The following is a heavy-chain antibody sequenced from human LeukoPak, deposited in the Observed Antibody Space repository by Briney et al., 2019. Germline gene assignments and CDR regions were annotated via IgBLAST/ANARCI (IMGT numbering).Heavy chain of an antibody. CDR3: ARDPTGYCSSTSCSDAFDI. J-gene: IGHJ3*02. Sequence: ASVKVSCKASGGTFSSYAFSWVRQAPGQGLEWMEGIIPIFGTANYAQKFQGRVTITADKSTSTAYMELRSLRPEDTAVYYCARDPTGYCSSTSCSDAFDIWGQGTMVTVSS. D-gene: IGHD2-2*01. CDR1: GGTFSSYA. V-gene: IGHV1-69*06. CDR2: IIPIFGTA.